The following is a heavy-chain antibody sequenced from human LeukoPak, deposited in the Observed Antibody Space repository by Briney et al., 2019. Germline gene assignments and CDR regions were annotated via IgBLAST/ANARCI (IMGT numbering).Heavy chain of an antibody. J-gene: IGHJ3*02. CDR3: ARKVPPNVGGIYRYPGVFNI. CDR1: GFTFSDYY. CDR2: ISSSGSTI. D-gene: IGHD3-16*02. V-gene: IGHV3-11*01. Sequence: GGSLRLSCAASGFTFSDYYMSWIRQAPGKGLEWVSYISSSGSTIYYADSVKGRFTISRDNAKNSLYLQMNSLRAEDTAVYYCARKVPPNVGGIYRYPGVFNIWAQGKRVPVSS.